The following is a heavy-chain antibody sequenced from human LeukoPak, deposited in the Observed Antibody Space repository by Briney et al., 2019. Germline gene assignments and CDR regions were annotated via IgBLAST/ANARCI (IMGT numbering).Heavy chain of an antibody. CDR3: ARRGAWELHDAFDI. CDR2: IYYSGST. D-gene: IGHD1-26*01. V-gene: IGHV4-39*01. CDR1: GGSISSSSYY. J-gene: IGHJ3*02. Sequence: SETLSLTCTVSGGSISSSSYYWGWIRQPPGKGLEWIGSIYYSGSTYYNPSLKSRVTISVDTSKNPFSLKLSSVTAADAAVYYCARRGAWELHDAFDIWGQGTMVTVSS.